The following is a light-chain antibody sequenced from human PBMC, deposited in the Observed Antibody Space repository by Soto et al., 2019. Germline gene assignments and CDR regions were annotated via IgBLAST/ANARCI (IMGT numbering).Light chain of an antibody. V-gene: IGKV1-5*03. CDR1: QSIRSW. CDR2: RAS. Sequence: DIQMTQSPSTLSASVGDRVTITCRASQSIRSWLTWYQQKPGKAPKVLIYRASSLQSGVPSRFSGSGSGTESPLTISSLQPDDFATYYCQQYNSPYTLGQGTKLES. CDR3: QQYNSPYT. J-gene: IGKJ2*01.